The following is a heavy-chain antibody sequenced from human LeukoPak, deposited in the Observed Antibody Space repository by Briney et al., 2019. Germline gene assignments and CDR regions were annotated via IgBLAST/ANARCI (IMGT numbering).Heavy chain of an antibody. CDR3: AKGRGLVSPDDH. D-gene: IGHD3/OR15-3a*01. CDR2: ISNSGGST. V-gene: IGHV3-23*01. CDR1: GFTFSSHT. J-gene: IGHJ4*02. Sequence: GGSLRLSCAASGFTFSSHTMTWVRQAPGKGLEWVSAISNSGGSTYYADSVKGRFTISRDNSKNTLYLQMNSLKAKDTAVYYCAKGRGLVSPDDHWGQGTLVTVSS.